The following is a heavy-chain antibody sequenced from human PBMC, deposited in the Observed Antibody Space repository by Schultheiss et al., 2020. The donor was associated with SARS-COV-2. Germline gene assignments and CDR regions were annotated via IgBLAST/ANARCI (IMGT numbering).Heavy chain of an antibody. CDR3: TNVERHNY. CDR2: ISGSGGAT. Sequence: GESLKISCAASGFTFSDYSMNWVRQAPGKGLEWVSTISGSGGATYYADSVKGRFTISRDNSKNTLYLQMNSLRAEDTAEYYCTNVERHNYWGQGTLVTVSS. J-gene: IGHJ4*02. V-gene: IGHV3-23*01. D-gene: IGHD1-1*01. CDR1: GFTFSDYS.